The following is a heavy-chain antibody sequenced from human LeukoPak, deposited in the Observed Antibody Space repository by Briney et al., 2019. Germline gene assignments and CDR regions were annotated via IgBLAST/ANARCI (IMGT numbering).Heavy chain of an antibody. CDR2: IYPGDSDT. CDR3: ARQVYGSGMAAFDY. D-gene: IGHD3-10*01. CDR1: GYSFTRYW. Sequence: GESLKISCETSGYSFTRYWIGWVRQMPGKGLEWMGIIYPGDSDTRCSPSFQGQVSISADKSISTTYLQWSSLKASDTATYYCARQVYGSGMAAFDYWGQGTLVTVSS. V-gene: IGHV5-51*01. J-gene: IGHJ4*02.